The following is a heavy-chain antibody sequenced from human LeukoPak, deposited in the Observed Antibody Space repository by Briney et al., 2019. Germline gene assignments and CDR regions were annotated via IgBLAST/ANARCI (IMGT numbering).Heavy chain of an antibody. CDR1: GFTFSSYS. Sequence: GGSLRLSCAASGFTFSSYSMNWLRQAPGKGLEWVSSISSSSSYIYYADSVKGRFTISRDNAKNSLYLQMNSLRAEDTAVYYCARRYDKHAFDIWGQGTMVTVSS. J-gene: IGHJ3*02. D-gene: IGHD2-15*01. V-gene: IGHV3-21*01. CDR2: ISSSSSYI. CDR3: ARRYDKHAFDI.